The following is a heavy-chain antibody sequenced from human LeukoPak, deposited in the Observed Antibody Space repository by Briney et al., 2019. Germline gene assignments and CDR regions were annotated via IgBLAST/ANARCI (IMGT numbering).Heavy chain of an antibody. D-gene: IGHD1-7*01. J-gene: IGHJ5*02. CDR3: ARSANWNYVWFDP. CDR2: INTNTGNP. V-gene: IGHV7-4-1*02. CDR1: GYTFTNYA. Sequence: GASVKVSCKASGYTFTNYAMNWVRQAPGQGLEWMGWINTNTGNPTYAQGFTGRFVFSLDTSVSTAYLEISSLKAEDTAVYYCARSANWNYVWFDPWGQGTLVTVSS.